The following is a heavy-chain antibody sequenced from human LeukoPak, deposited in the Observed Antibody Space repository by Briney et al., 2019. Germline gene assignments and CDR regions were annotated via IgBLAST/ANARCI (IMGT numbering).Heavy chain of an antibody. CDR1: GGSFSGYY. CDR3: ARGPLLRMQLWKKFDY. V-gene: IGHV4-34*01. Sequence: SETLSLTCAVYGGSFSGYYWSWIRQPPGKGLEWIGEINHSGSTNYNPSLKSRVTISVDTSKNQFSLKLSSVTAVDTAVYYCARGPLLRMQLWKKFDYWGQGTLVTVSS. D-gene: IGHD5-18*01. J-gene: IGHJ4*02. CDR2: INHSGST.